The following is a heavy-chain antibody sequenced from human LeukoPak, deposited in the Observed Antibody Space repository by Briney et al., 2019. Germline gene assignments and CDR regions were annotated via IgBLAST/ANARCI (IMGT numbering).Heavy chain of an antibody. D-gene: IGHD1-26*01. CDR2: TRNRANSYTA. J-gene: IGHJ3*02. V-gene: IGHV3-72*01. Sequence: GGSLRLSCAASGFTFSDHYTDWVRQPPGKGLEWVGRTRNRANSYTAEYAASVKGRFTISRDDSKNSLYLQMNSLKTEDTAVYYCARVKVEWELLQIAFDTWGQGTMVTVSS. CDR3: ARVKVEWELLQIAFDT. CDR1: GFTFSDHY.